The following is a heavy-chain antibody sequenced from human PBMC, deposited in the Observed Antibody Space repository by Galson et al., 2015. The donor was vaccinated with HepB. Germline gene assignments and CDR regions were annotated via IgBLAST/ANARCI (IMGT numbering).Heavy chain of an antibody. Sequence: SLRLSCAASGFTFSDYWMHWVRQVPGKGLLWVSRINSDGHSTSYADSVKGRFTISRDNAKNTLSLQMHSLRAEDTAVYYCVHGYFFDNWGQGTLLTVSS. J-gene: IGHJ4*02. CDR2: INSDGHST. V-gene: IGHV3-74*01. CDR3: VHGYFFDN. CDR1: GFTFSDYW.